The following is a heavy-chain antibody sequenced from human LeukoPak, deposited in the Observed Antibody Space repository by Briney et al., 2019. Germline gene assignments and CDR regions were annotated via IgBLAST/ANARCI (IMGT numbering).Heavy chain of an antibody. D-gene: IGHD2-8*02. CDR3: ARVGSGGGYMGSFDD. CDR1: GFTFSSYW. J-gene: IGHJ4*02. CDR2: IKQDGSEK. V-gene: IGHV3-7*01. Sequence: GGSLRLSCTASGFTFSSYWMSWVRQAPGKGLEWVANIKQDGSEKYYVDSVKGRFTISRDNAKNSLYLQMNSLRAEDTAVYYCARVGSGGGYMGSFDDWGQGTLVTVSS.